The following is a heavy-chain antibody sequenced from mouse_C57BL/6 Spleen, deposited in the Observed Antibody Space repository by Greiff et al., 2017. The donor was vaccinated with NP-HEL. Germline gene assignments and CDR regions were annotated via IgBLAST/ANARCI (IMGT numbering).Heavy chain of an antibody. CDR1: GYTFTSYW. J-gene: IGHJ1*03. D-gene: IGHD1-1*01. Sequence: QVQLQQPGAELVKPGASVKLSCKASGYTFTSYWMHWVKQRPGQGLEWIGMIHPNSGSTNYNEKFKSKATLTVDKSSSTAYMQLSSLTSEDSAVYYCARSLDYYGSSHWYFDVWGTGTTVTVSS. CDR3: ARSLDYYGSSHWYFDV. CDR2: IHPNSGST. V-gene: IGHV1-64*01.